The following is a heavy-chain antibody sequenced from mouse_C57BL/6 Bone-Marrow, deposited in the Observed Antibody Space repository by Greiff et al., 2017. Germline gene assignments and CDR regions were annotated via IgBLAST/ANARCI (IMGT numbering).Heavy chain of an antibody. V-gene: IGHV1-26*01. CDR1: GYTFTDYY. J-gene: IGHJ2*01. Sequence: EVQLQQSGPELVKPGASVKISCKASGYTFTDYYMNWVKQSHGKSLEWIGDINPNNGGTSYNQKFKGKATLTVDKSSSTAYMGLRSLTSEDSAVYYCARWSWVQYYFDDWGQGTTLTVSS. CDR3: ARWSWVQYYFDD. CDR2: INPNNGGT.